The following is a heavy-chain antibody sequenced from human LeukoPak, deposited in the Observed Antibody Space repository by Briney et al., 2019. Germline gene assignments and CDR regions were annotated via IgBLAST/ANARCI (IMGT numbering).Heavy chain of an antibody. CDR2: IYYSGST. CDR1: GGSIISYY. D-gene: IGHD2-2*01. J-gene: IGHJ5*02. Sequence: SETLSLTCTVSGGSIISYYWSWIRQPPGKGLEWIGYIYYSGSTNYNPSLKSRVTISVDTSKNQFSLKLSSVTAADTAVYYCARGSPYCSSTSCLGGWFDPWGQGTLVTVSS. V-gene: IGHV4-59*01. CDR3: ARGSPYCSSTSCLGGWFDP.